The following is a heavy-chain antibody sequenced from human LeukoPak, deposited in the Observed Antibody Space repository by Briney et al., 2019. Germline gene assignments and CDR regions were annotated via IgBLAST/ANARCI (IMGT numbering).Heavy chain of an antibody. CDR1: GGSISSYY. CDR3: ARQALSGEPI. V-gene: IGHV4-39*01. D-gene: IGHD3-16*02. J-gene: IGHJ3*02. Sequence: SETLSLTCTVSGGSISSYYWGWIRQPPGKGLGWVGSIYYSGSTYYNPSLKSRVTISVDTSKNQFALKLSSVTAADTAVYYCARQALSGEPIWGQGTMVTVSS. CDR2: IYYSGST.